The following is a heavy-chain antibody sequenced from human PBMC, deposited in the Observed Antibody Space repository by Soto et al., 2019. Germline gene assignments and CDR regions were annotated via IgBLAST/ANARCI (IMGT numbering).Heavy chain of an antibody. CDR2: ISTSGSII. J-gene: IGHJ6*02. Sequence: GGSLRLSCAASGFTFSSYEMNWVRQAPGKGLEWLSYISTSGSIIYYADSVKGRFTISRDNAKNSLFLQMNSLRAEDTAVYYCARDNPMVTKTMDVWGQGTTVTVSS. D-gene: IGHD3-10*01. CDR3: ARDNPMVTKTMDV. CDR1: GFTFSSYE. V-gene: IGHV3-48*03.